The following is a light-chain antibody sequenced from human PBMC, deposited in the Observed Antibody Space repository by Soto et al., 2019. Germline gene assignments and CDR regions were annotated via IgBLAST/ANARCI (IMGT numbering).Light chain of an antibody. CDR1: QSVSSY. CDR3: QQYATWPRT. Sequence: EIVLTQSPATLSLSPGERATLSCRASQSVSSYLAWYQQKPGQAPTLLIYGVSARAPGVPARFSGAGSGTEFTLTIRSLQSADFGVYYCQQYATWPRTFGQGTKVAIQ. V-gene: IGKV3-15*01. J-gene: IGKJ2*01. CDR2: GVS.